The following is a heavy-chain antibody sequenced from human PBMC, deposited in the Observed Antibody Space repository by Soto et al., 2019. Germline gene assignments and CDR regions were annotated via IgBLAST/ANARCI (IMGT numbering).Heavy chain of an antibody. CDR3: ARHEIDHSSGWLGYFDY. CDR1: GGSISSYY. CDR2: IYYSGST. J-gene: IGHJ4*02. Sequence: SETLSLTRTVSGGSISSYYWSWIRQPPGKGLEWIGYIYYSGSTNYNPSLKSRVTISVDTSKNQFSLKLSSVTAADTAVYYCARHEIDHSSGWLGYFDYWGQGTLVTVSS. V-gene: IGHV4-59*08. D-gene: IGHD6-19*01.